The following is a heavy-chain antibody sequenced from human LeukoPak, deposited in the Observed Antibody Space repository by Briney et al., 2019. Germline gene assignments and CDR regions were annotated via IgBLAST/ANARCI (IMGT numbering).Heavy chain of an antibody. J-gene: IGHJ4*02. CDR1: GGTLTSYA. D-gene: IGHD2-15*01. CDR2: LIPIFGTE. Sequence: SVKVSCKASGGTLTSYATSWVRQAPGQGLEWVGGLIPIFGTENYSQKFQGRVTITADESTSTAYMELSSLRSEDTAVYYCARSRCSGGSCYSGFDYWGQGTLVTVSS. V-gene: IGHV1-69*13. CDR3: ARSRCSGGSCYSGFDY.